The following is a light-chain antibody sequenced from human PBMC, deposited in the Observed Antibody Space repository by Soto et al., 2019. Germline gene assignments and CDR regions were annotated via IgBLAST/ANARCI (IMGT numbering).Light chain of an antibody. CDR2: KAS. Sequence: DNQMTQSPSTLSASVGDRVTITCRASQGIDDWLAWYQQKPGKDPKLLIYKASNLESGVPSRFSGRGFGTEFTLTISGLQPDDSATYYCQEYNSYFGGGTKGEIK. CDR1: QGIDDW. CDR3: QEYNSY. V-gene: IGKV1-5*03. J-gene: IGKJ4*01.